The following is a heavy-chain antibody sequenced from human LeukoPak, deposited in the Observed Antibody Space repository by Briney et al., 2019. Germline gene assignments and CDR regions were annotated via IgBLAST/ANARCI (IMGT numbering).Heavy chain of an antibody. Sequence: GASVKVSCESSGYTFTNYDINWVRQASGQGLEWMGWMNPNSGNTDYAQNFRGRVTFTRDTSTRTAYMELTSLRSEDTAVYYCARSRFGRGVDFDYWDQGTLVTASS. CDR2: MNPNSGNT. CDR1: GYTFTNYD. J-gene: IGHJ4*02. D-gene: IGHD2-8*02. V-gene: IGHV1-8*03. CDR3: ARSRFGRGVDFDY.